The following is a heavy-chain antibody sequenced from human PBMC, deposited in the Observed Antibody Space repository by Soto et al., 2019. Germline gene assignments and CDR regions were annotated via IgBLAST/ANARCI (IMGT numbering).Heavy chain of an antibody. Sequence: QVQLQESGPGLVKPSETLSLTCTVPGCSINSYYWSWIRQPQGKGLEWFVYIYYSGSTNYNPSLKSRVTISVDTSKNQVSLQLTSVPAADTDVYYCARLSSSWQTHFDYWGQGTLVTVSS. CDR1: GCSINSYY. CDR3: ARLSSSWQTHFDY. J-gene: IGHJ4*02. V-gene: IGHV4-59*01. D-gene: IGHD6-13*01. CDR2: IYYSGST.